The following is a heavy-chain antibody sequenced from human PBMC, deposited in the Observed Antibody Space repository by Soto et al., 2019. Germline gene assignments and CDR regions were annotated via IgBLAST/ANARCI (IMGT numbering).Heavy chain of an antibody. J-gene: IGHJ4*02. CDR2: ISYDGSNK. V-gene: IGHV3-30-3*01. Sequence: VQLVESGGGVVQPGRSLRLSCAASGFTFSSYAMHWVRQDPGKGLEWVVVISYDGSNKYYAESVKGRFTISRDNSKNTLDLQMNILRAEDTAVYYCARDHSWDYWGQGTLVTVSS. CDR3: ARDHSWDY. CDR1: GFTFSSYA.